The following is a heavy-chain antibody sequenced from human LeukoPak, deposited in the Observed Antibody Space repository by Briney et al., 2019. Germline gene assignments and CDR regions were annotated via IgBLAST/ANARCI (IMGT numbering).Heavy chain of an antibody. CDR3: ASPLGGFDN. V-gene: IGHV4-61*08. D-gene: IGHD3-16*01. CDR2: VHYSGST. CDR1: GDSVSSGGFY. Sequence: PSETLSLTCSVSGDSVSSGGFYWSWIRQPPGKGLEWIGHVHYSGSTNYNPSLKSRVTISVDTSKKQFSLKLSSVTAADTAVYYCASPLGGFDNWGQGTLVTVSS. J-gene: IGHJ4*02.